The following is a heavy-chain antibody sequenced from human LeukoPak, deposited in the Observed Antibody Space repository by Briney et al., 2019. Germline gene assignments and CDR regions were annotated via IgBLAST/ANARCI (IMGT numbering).Heavy chain of an antibody. J-gene: IGHJ4*02. CDR3: ARHQDDSSGYYYTASFDY. CDR2: INHSGST. CDR1: GGSFSGYY. D-gene: IGHD3-22*01. V-gene: IGHV4-34*01. Sequence: PSETLSLTCAVYGGSFSGYYWSWIRQPPGKGLEWIGEINHSGSTNYNPSLKSRVTISVDTSKNQFSLKLSSVTAADTAVYYCARHQDDSSGYYYTASFDYWGQGTLVTVSS.